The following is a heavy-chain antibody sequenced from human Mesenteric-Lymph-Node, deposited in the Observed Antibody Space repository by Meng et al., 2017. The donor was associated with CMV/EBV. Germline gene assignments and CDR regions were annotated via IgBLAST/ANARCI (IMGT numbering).Heavy chain of an antibody. CDR3: ARGPNYDFWSGYSYLFDY. Sequence: SETLSLTCTVSSGSISSSSSYWGWIRQPPGKGLEWIGYIYYSGSTYYNPSLKSRVTISVDTSKNQFSLKLSSVTAADTAVYYCARGPNYDFWSGYSYLFDYWGQGTLVTVSS. J-gene: IGHJ4*02. CDR2: IYYSGST. D-gene: IGHD3-3*01. V-gene: IGHV4-31*03. CDR1: SGSISSSSSY.